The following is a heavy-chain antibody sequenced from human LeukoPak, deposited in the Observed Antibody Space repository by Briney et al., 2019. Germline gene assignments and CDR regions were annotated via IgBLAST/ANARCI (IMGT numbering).Heavy chain of an antibody. J-gene: IGHJ2*01. CDR3: ARGVGGATTGWYFDL. V-gene: IGHV3-30*07. D-gene: IGHD1-26*01. Sequence: DSVKGRFTISRDSFKNTRYLHMNRLRAEDTTVYYCARGVGGATTGWYFDLWGRGTLVTVSS.